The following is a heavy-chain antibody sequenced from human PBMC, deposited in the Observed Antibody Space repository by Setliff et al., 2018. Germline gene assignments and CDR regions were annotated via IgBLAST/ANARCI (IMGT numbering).Heavy chain of an antibody. V-gene: IGHV4-59*12. CDR3: ARRTEYYNFWSGYYDY. CDR1: GGSISNYY. D-gene: IGHD3-3*01. CDR2: IYYNGRS. Sequence: SETLSLTCTVSGGSISNYYWSWIRQSPGKGLEWIGFIYYNGRSDHNPSFQSRVTISVDTSKNQFSLKLSSVTAADTAVYYCARRTEYYNFWSGYYDYWGQGTLVTVSS. J-gene: IGHJ4*02.